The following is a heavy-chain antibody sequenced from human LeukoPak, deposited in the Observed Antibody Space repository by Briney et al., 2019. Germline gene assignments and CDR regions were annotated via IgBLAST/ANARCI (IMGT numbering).Heavy chain of an antibody. CDR3: AKDRTPYSGSYYDFDY. CDR1: GFTFSSYA. D-gene: IGHD1-26*01. V-gene: IGHV3-64*01. Sequence: PGGSLRLSCAASGFTFSSYAMHWVRQAPGKGLEYVSAISSNGGSTYYANSVKGRFTISRDNSKNTLYLQMGSLRAEDTAVYYCAKDRTPYSGSYYDFDYWGQGTLVTVSS. CDR2: ISSNGGST. J-gene: IGHJ4*02.